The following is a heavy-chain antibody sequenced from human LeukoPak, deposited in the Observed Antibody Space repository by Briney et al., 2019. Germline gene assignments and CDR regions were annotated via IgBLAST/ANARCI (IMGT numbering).Heavy chain of an antibody. D-gene: IGHD2-15*01. CDR2: INHNGNVN. CDR1: GFTFSSYW. V-gene: IGHV3-7*03. CDR3: ARGGGLDV. Sequence: GGSLRLSCAASGFTFSSYWMNWARQAPGKGLEWVASINHNGNVNYYVDSVKGRFTISRDNAKNSLYLQMSNLRAEDTAVYFCARGGGLDVWGQGTMVTVSS. J-gene: IGHJ3*01.